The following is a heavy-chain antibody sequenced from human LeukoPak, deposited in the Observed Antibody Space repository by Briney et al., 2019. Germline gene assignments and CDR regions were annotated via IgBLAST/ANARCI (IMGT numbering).Heavy chain of an antibody. D-gene: IGHD2-21*01. CDR1: GGTFSSYA. Sequence: SVKVSCKASGGTFSSYAISWVRQAPGRGLEWMGRIIPILGIANYAQKFQGRVTITADKSTSTAYMELSSLRSEDTAVYYCARGTIVVVRNYYYYGMDVWGQGTTVTVSS. CDR2: IIPILGIA. CDR3: ARGTIVVVRNYYYYGMDV. J-gene: IGHJ6*02. V-gene: IGHV1-69*04.